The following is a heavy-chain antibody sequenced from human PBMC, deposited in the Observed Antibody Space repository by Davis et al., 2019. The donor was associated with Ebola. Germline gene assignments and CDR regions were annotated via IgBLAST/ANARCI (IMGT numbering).Heavy chain of an antibody. CDR1: GFTVSSNY. Sequence: GESLKISCAASGFTVSSNYMSWVRQAPGKGLEWVSVIYSGGSTYYADSVKGRFTISRDNSKNTLYLQMNSLRAEDTAVYYCASGPFAVAIFDYWGQGTLVTVSS. D-gene: IGHD6-19*01. CDR3: ASGPFAVAIFDY. V-gene: IGHV3-53*01. CDR2: IYSGGST. J-gene: IGHJ4*02.